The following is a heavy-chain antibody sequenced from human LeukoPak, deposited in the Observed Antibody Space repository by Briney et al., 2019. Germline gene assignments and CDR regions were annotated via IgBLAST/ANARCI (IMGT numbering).Heavy chain of an antibody. CDR3: AREEWLAIDY. CDR2: IYTSGST. Sequence: SETLSLTCTVSGGSISSGRYYWSWIRQPAGKGLEWIGRIYTSGSTNYNPSLKSRVTISVDTSKNQFSLKLISVTAADTAVYYCAREEWLAIDYWGQGTLVTVSS. D-gene: IGHD3-3*01. CDR1: GGSISSGRYY. J-gene: IGHJ4*02. V-gene: IGHV4-61*02.